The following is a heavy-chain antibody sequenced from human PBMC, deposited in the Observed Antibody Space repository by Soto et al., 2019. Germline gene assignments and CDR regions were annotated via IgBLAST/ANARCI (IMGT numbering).Heavy chain of an antibody. CDR3: ARVVQGIDY. J-gene: IGHJ4*02. Sequence: QVQLQESGPGLVKPSGTLSLTCAVSGGSISMNWWSWVRQPPGKGLEWIGEIYHSGSTNDNPSLKSRVTISVDKSKNQFSLKLSSVTAADTAVYYYARVVQGIDYWGQGTLVTVSS. CDR1: GGSISMNW. V-gene: IGHV4-4*02. D-gene: IGHD3-10*01. CDR2: IYHSGST.